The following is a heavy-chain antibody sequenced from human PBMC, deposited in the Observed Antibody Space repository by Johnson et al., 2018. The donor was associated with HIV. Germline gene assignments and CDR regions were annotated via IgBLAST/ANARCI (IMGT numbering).Heavy chain of an antibody. CDR1: GFTVSDYW. CDR3: AREFWGTSSPFDI. CDR2: IKQDGSEK. Sequence: VQLVESGGGLVQPGGSLRLSCVASGFTVSDYWMSWVRQAPGKGLEWVANIKQDGSEKYYVDSVKGRFTISRDTAQNSLYLQMNSLRVEDTAVYYCAREFWGTSSPFDIWGQGTMVTVSS. J-gene: IGHJ3*02. D-gene: IGHD3-16*01. V-gene: IGHV3-7*05.